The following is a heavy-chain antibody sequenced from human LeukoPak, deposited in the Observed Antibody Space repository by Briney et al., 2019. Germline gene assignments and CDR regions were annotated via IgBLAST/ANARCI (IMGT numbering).Heavy chain of an antibody. J-gene: IGHJ6*02. D-gene: IGHD6-19*01. V-gene: IGHV1-2*02. CDR3: ARAGGNYSSGWYSYYYYGMDV. Sequence: ASVKVSCKASGYTFTGYYMHWVRQAPGQGLEWMGWINPNSGGTNYAQKFQGRVTMTRDTSISTAYMELSRLRSDDTAVYYCARAGGNYSSGWYSYYYYGMDVWGQGTTVTVSS. CDR2: INPNSGGT. CDR1: GYTFTGYY.